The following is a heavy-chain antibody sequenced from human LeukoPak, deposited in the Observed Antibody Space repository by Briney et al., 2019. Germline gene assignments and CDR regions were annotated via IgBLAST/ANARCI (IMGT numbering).Heavy chain of an antibody. D-gene: IGHD3-9*01. CDR3: ASPDWSEAY. V-gene: IGHV3-7*01. CDR1: GFTFSSYW. Sequence: GGSLRLSCAASGFTFSSYWMSWVHQAPGKGLEWVANIKQDGSEKYYVDSVKGRFTISRDNAKNSLYLQMNSLRAEDTAIYYCASPDWSEAYWGQGTLVTVSS. J-gene: IGHJ4*02. CDR2: IKQDGSEK.